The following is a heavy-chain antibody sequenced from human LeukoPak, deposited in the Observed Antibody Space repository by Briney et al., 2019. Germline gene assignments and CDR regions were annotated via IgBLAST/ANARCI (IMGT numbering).Heavy chain of an antibody. D-gene: IGHD3-9*01. V-gene: IGHV3-23*01. J-gene: IGHJ5*02. CDR2: ISGSGGST. CDR1: GFTFSSYA. Sequence: GGSLRLSCAASGFTFSSYAMGWVRQAPGKGLEWVSAISGSGGSTYYADSVKGRFTISRDNSKNTLYLQMNSLRAEDTAVYYCAKDLEATYYDILTGSNWFDPWGQGTLVTVSS. CDR3: AKDLEATYYDILTGSNWFDP.